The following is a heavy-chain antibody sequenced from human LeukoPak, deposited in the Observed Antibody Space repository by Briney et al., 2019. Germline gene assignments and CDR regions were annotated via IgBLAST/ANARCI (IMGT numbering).Heavy chain of an antibody. D-gene: IGHD3-3*01. CDR2: ISAYNGNT. V-gene: IGHV1-18*01. Sequence: ASVKVSCKASGYTFTSYGISWVRQAPGQGLEGMGWISAYNGNTNYAQKLQGRVTMTTDTSTSTAYMELRSLRSDDTAVYYCARALYYDFWSGYSHWGQGTLVTVSS. CDR3: ARALYYDFWSGYSH. CDR1: GYTFTSYG. J-gene: IGHJ4*02.